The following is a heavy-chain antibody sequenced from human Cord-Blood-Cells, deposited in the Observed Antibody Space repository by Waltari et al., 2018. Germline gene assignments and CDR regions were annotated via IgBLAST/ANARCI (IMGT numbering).Heavy chain of an antibody. Sequence: EVQLVESGGGLVKPGGSLRLSCVASGFTCSSYSMNWVRQARGKGLEWVSSMSSSSRYIYYADSMKSRFTISTDNAKNSRCLQMSSLRAENTAVYDCSSGGGNWGIDFWGQGTLVTVSA. J-gene: IGHJ4*02. V-gene: IGHV3-21*01. CDR1: GFTCSSYS. CDR3: SSGGGNWGIDF. CDR2: MSSSSRYI. D-gene: IGHD7-27*01.